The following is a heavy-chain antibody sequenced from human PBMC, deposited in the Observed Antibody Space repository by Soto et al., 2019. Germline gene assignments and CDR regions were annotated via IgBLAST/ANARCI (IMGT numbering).Heavy chain of an antibody. Sequence: GGSLRLSCAASGFTFSSYAMHWVRQAPGKGLEWVAVISYDGSNKYYADSVKGRFTISRDNSKNTLYLQMNSLRAEDTAVYYCARDQLRGYTLYYYDSSGYSPAFGMDVWGQGTTVTVSS. V-gene: IGHV3-30-3*01. D-gene: IGHD3-22*01. J-gene: IGHJ6*02. CDR2: ISYDGSNK. CDR1: GFTFSSYA. CDR3: ARDQLRGYTLYYYDSSGYSPAFGMDV.